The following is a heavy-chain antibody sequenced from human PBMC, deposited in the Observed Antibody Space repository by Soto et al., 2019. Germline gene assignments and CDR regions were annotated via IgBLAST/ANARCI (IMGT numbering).Heavy chain of an antibody. D-gene: IGHD2-2*01. CDR3: ARGDPIVVVPAASLDY. CDR2: MSAYNGNT. V-gene: IGHV1-18*01. Sequence: QVQLVQSGAEVKKPGASVKVSCKASGYTFPSYGITWVRKAPGQGLEWMGWMSAYNGNTKYAQKLQGRVTMTTDTSTSTAYMELRSLRSDDTAVYYCARGDPIVVVPAASLDYWGQGTLVTVSS. J-gene: IGHJ4*02. CDR1: GYTFPSYG.